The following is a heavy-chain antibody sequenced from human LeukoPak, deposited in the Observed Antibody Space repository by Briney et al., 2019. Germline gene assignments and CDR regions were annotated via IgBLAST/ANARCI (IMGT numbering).Heavy chain of an antibody. CDR3: AKAWSGTVGFDI. CDR1: GFTFSSYA. Sequence: GGSLRLSCAASGFTFSSYAMHWVRQAPGKGLEWVAVISYDGSNKYYADSVKGRFTISRDNSKNTLYLQMSSLRAEDTAVYYCAKAWSGTVGFDIWGQGTVVTVSS. V-gene: IGHV3-30-3*01. J-gene: IGHJ3*02. D-gene: IGHD3/OR15-3a*01. CDR2: ISYDGSNK.